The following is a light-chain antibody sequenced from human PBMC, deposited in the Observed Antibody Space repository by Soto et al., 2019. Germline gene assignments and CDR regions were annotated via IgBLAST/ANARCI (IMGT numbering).Light chain of an antibody. CDR3: QQHGSSGT. CDR2: GAS. Sequence: EIVLTQSPGPLSLSPGERATLSCRASQSVNSRLAWYQHKPGQAPRLLISGASSRATGIPDRFSGSGSATDFTLTISRLEPEDFAVYYCQQHGSSGTFGQGTKVDI. V-gene: IGKV3-20*01. CDR1: QSVNSR. J-gene: IGKJ1*01.